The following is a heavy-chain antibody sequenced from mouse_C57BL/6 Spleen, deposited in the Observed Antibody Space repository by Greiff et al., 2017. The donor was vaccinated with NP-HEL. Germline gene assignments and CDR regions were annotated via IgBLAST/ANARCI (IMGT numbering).Heavy chain of an antibody. Sequence: QVQLKQPGAELVKPGASVKLSCKASGYTFTSYWMQWVNQRPGQGLAWIGEIAHSDSYTNYNHKFKGKGTLTVDTSSSTAYMQLSSRTSEDAAVYYCARPGRSHYFDYWGQGTTLTVSS. J-gene: IGHJ2*01. V-gene: IGHV1-50*01. D-gene: IGHD1-1*01. CDR2: IAHSDSYT. CDR1: GYTFTSYW. CDR3: ARPGRSHYFDY.